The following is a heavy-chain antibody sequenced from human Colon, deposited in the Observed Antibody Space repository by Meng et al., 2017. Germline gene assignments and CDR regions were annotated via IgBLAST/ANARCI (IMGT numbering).Heavy chain of an antibody. V-gene: IGHV1-3*01. CDR2: ISVGNGNT. D-gene: IGHD3-10*01. Sequence: VPLVECETEGKKPGASGQLSCKTSGFTFTTYAIQWVRQAPGQRPQWLGWISVGNGNTKYSQHFQDRVIITRDTSASTAYMELSSLKSEDTAVYYCARDLYGSGRFDYWGQGTLVTVSS. J-gene: IGHJ4*02. CDR3: ARDLYGSGRFDY. CDR1: GFTFTTYA.